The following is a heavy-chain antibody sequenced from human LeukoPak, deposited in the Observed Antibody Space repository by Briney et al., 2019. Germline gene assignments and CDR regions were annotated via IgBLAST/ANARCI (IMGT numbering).Heavy chain of an antibody. CDR3: VKDVGGSYAFDY. J-gene: IGHJ4*02. CDR1: GFTFSSYW. V-gene: IGHV3-74*01. Sequence: GGSLRLSCAASGFTFSSYWMHWVRQAPGKGLVWVSRIYSDGSNTIYADSVKGRFTISRDNTKNTLYLQMNTLRAEDTALYYCVKDVGGSYAFDYWGQGILVTVAS. D-gene: IGHD1-26*01. CDR2: IYSDGSNT.